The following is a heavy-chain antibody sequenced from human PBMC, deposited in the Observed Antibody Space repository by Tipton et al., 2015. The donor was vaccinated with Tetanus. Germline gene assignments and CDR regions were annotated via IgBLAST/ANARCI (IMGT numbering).Heavy chain of an antibody. Sequence: QLVQSGAEVRKPGASVKVSCKAAGYTFTGNYLQWVRQAPGQGLEWMGWINPDSGGTNSAQKFQGRVTMTRDTSISTAYMELSRLRSDDTAVYYCARTLRGTTRVGFQYLSYYRMDVWGQGTTVTVSS. CDR1: GYTFTGNY. D-gene: IGHD4-17*01. CDR2: INPDSGGT. J-gene: IGHJ6*02. CDR3: ARTLRGTTRVGFQYLSYYRMDV. V-gene: IGHV1-2*02.